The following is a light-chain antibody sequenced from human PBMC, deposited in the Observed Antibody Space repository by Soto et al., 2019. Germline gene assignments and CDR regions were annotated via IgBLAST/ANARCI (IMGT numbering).Light chain of an antibody. CDR3: QQYNSYPWT. CDR2: DAS. V-gene: IGKV1-5*01. J-gene: IGKJ1*01. Sequence: DIQMPQSPSTLSASVGDSVTITCRASQSISSWLAWYQQKPGKAPKLLIYDASSLESGVPSRFSGSGSGTEFTLTITSLQPDDFATYYCQQYNSYPWTFGQGNKVDIK. CDR1: QSISSW.